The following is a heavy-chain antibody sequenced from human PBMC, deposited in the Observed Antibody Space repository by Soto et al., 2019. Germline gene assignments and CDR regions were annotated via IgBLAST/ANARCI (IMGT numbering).Heavy chain of an antibody. CDR2: IIPIFCTA. Sequence: QVQLVQSGAEVKKPGSSVKVSCKASGGTFSSYAISWVRQAPGQGLEWMGGIIPIFCTANYAQKFQGRVTITADESTSTAYMELSSLRSEDTAVYYCARVAGYCTNGVCYIPYYGMDVWGQGTTVTVSS. J-gene: IGHJ6*02. CDR3: ARVAGYCTNGVCYIPYYGMDV. CDR1: GGTFSSYA. V-gene: IGHV1-69*01. D-gene: IGHD2-8*01.